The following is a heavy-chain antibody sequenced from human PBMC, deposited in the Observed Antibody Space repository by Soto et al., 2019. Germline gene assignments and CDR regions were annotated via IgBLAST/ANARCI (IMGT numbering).Heavy chain of an antibody. CDR3: AHKGPEDWPLDY. Sequence: QITLKESGPTLVRPTQTLTLTCAFSGFSLSTSGVGVGWIRQPPGKALEWLAVIYWDDSKHYSPSLRSRLTITKDTSQNPVVLTMTNMDPMHTGTYYCAHKGPEDWPLDYWGQGTLVTVSS. CDR2: IYWDDSK. J-gene: IGHJ4*02. CDR1: GFSLSTSGVG. V-gene: IGHV2-5*02. D-gene: IGHD3-9*01.